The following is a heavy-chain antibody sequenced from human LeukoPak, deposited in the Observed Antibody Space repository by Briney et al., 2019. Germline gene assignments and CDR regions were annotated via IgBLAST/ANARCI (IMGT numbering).Heavy chain of an antibody. CDR2: IIPIFGTA. CDR3: ARPKGKLRNWFDP. CDR1: GGTFSSDA. D-gene: IGHD1-1*01. J-gene: IGHJ5*02. Sequence: AVKVSCKASGGTFSSDAISWVRAAPGQGRERMGGIIPIFGTANYAQKFQGRVTITADESTSKVYMELSSLRSEDTAVYYCARPKGKLRNWFDPWGQGTLVTVSS. V-gene: IGHV1-69*13.